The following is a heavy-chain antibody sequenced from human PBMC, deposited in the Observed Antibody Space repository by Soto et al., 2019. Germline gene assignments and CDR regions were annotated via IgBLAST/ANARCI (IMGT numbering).Heavy chain of an antibody. Sequence: KPSETLSLTCAVYGESFSGYYWAWIRQPPGKGLEWIGEISPAGSTNYNPSLESRISLSVDTPRNQFSLKLNSVTVTDTAVYYCARDPALSGYSGSYWVYNWFDPWGQGTLVTVSS. J-gene: IGHJ5*02. CDR1: GESFSGYY. D-gene: IGHD1-26*01. V-gene: IGHV4-34*10. CDR3: ARDPALSGYSGSYWVYNWFDP. CDR2: ISPAGST.